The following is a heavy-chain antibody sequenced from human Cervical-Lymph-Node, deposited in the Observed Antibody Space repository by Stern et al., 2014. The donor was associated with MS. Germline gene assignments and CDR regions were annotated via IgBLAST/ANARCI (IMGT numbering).Heavy chain of an antibody. Sequence: QVQLEESGPGLVKPSGTLSLTCAVSGGSITTSTWWTWVRQPPGQGLEWIGEIYHTGTTNYNPSLKRVTLSVDKSKNQFSLKLRSVTAADTAFYYCTRRIYGDYGEWGQGTLVTVSS. V-gene: IGHV4-4*02. CDR2: IYHTGTT. CDR3: TRRIYGDYGE. J-gene: IGHJ1*01. CDR1: GGSITTSTW. D-gene: IGHD4-17*01.